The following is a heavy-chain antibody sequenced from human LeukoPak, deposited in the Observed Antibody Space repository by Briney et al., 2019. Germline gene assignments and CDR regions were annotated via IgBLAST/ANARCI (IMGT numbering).Heavy chain of an antibody. D-gene: IGHD4-17*01. V-gene: IGHV4-59*08. CDR3: ARYNFDGDYTSDY. Sequence: SETLSLTCTVSGGSISSYYWSWIRQPPGKGLEWIGYIYYSGSTNYNPSLKSRVTISVDTSKNQFSLKLSSVTAADTAVYYCARYNFDGDYTSDYWGQGTLVTVSS. CDR2: IYYSGST. J-gene: IGHJ4*02. CDR1: GGSISSYY.